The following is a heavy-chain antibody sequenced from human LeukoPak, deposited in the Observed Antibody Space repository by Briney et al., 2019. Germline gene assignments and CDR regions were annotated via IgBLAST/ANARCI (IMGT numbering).Heavy chain of an antibody. V-gene: IGHV3-48*01. Sequence: PGGSLTPSCAVSGFIFSDYGMNWVRQLAGKGRGWVSFISSRSSSTFYADSVQGRFTISRDSAKNTLDLQMTSLRAEDTAVYYCARGGDCTATTCYALSAFDYWGQGTLVTVSS. CDR3: ARGGDCTATTCYALSAFDY. CDR1: GFIFSDYG. J-gene: IGHJ4*02. CDR2: ISSRSSST. D-gene: IGHD2-2*01.